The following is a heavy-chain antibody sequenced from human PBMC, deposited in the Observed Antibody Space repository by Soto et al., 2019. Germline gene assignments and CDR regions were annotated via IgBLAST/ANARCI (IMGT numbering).Heavy chain of an antibody. CDR3: TRPANDYYYYYGMDV. CDR2: IRSKANSYAT. V-gene: IGHV3-73*02. Sequence: EVQLVESGGGLVQPGGSLKLSCAASGFTFSGSAMHWVRQASGKGLEWVGRIRSKANSYATAYAASVKGRFTISRDDSKTTAYLQMTSLKTEDTAVYYCTRPANDYYYYYGMDVWGQGTTVTVSS. CDR1: GFTFSGSA. J-gene: IGHJ6*02.